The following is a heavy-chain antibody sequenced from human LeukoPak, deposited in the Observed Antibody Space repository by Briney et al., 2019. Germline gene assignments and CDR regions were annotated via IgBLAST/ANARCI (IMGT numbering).Heavy chain of an antibody. CDR3: ARDVLWFGELPEGSC. CDR1: GFTFSSYG. D-gene: IGHD3-10*01. CDR2: ISYDGSNK. J-gene: IGHJ4*02. Sequence: PGGSLRLSCAASGFTFSSYGMHWVRQAPGKGLEWVAVISYDGSNKYYADSVKGRFTISRDNAKNSLYLQMNSLRAEDTAVYYCARDVLWFGELPEGSCWGQGTLVTVSS. V-gene: IGHV3-30*03.